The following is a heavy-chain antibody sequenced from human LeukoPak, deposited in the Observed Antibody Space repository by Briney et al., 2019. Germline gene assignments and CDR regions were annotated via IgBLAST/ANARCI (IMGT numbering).Heavy chain of an antibody. J-gene: IGHJ4*02. Sequence: GGSLRLSCAASGFTFSSYSMNWVRQAPGKGLEWVSSISSGSSYIYYADSVKGRFTISRDNAKNSLYLQMNSLRAEDTAVYYCARGIVGTIGWTYYFDYWGQGTLVTVSS. D-gene: IGHD5-12*01. CDR1: GFTFSSYS. CDR3: ARGIVGTIGWTYYFDY. CDR2: ISSGSSYI. V-gene: IGHV3-21*01.